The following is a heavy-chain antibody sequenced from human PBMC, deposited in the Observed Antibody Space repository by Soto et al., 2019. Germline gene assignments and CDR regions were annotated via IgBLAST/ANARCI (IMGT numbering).Heavy chain of an antibody. CDR1: GFTFSSYA. D-gene: IGHD6-19*01. Sequence: GGSLRLSCAASGFTFSSYAMSWVRQAPGKGPEWVSAISSTGATTHYADSVKGRFIISRDNSKNTLYPQMNSLRAEDTAVYYCAKPGYLEQWLVRGYFDYWGQGTMVTVSA. J-gene: IGHJ4*02. CDR2: ISSTGATT. V-gene: IGHV3-23*01. CDR3: AKPGYLEQWLVRGYFDY.